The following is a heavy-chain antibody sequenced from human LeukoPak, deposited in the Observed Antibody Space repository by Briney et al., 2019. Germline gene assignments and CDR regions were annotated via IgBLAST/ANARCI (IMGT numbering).Heavy chain of an antibody. J-gene: IGHJ4*02. CDR3: ARGIGYCSGGSCYTPPDY. CDR2: MNPNSGNT. CDR1: GYTFTSYD. D-gene: IGHD2-15*01. Sequence: ASVKVPCKASGYTFTSYDINWVRQATGQGLEWMGWMNPNSGNTGYAQKFQGRVTMTRNTSISTAYMELSSLRSEDTAVYYCARGIGYCSGGSCYTPPDYWGQGTLVTVSS. V-gene: IGHV1-8*01.